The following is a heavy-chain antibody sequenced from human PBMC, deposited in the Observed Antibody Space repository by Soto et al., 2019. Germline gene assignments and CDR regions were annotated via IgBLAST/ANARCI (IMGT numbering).Heavy chain of an antibody. V-gene: IGHV3-21*01. CDR3: ASWIAVAGTLKDFDY. J-gene: IGHJ4*02. CDR2: ISSSSSYI. Sequence: PGGSLRLSCAASGFTFSSYSMNWVRQAPGKGLEWVSSISSSSSYIYYADSVKGRFTISRDNAKNSLYLQMNSLRAEDTAVYYCASWIAVAGTLKDFDYWGQGTLVTVSS. D-gene: IGHD6-19*01. CDR1: GFTFSSYS.